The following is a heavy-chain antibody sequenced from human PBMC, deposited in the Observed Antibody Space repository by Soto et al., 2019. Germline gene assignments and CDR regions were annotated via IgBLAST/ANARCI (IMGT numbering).Heavy chain of an antibody. CDR2: ISYDGGNK. D-gene: IGHD3-22*01. V-gene: IGHV3-30*03. CDR1: GFSFSSHG. CDR3: ASDPPGGDYWAGLQY. J-gene: IGHJ4*02. Sequence: QVQLVESGGGVVQPGRSLTLSCLVSGFSFSSHGMHWIRQAPGKGLEWLAVISYDGGNKNYADSGKDRFTISRDNSKNRVFLQINSLRPEDTAVYFCASDPPGGDYWAGLQYWGQGTLVIVSS.